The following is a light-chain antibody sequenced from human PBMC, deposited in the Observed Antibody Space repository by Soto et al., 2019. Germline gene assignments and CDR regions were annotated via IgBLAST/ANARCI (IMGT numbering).Light chain of an antibody. V-gene: IGLV1-44*01. CDR3: AAWDDSLNGVV. CDR2: SNN. Sequence: QSVLTQPPSASGTPGQRVTISCSGSSSNIGSNTVNWYQQLPGTAPKLLIYSNNQRPSGVPDRFSGSKSGTSASLAISGLQSKDEADYYCAAWDDSLNGVVFXGGTKVTVL. CDR1: SSNIGSNT. J-gene: IGLJ2*01.